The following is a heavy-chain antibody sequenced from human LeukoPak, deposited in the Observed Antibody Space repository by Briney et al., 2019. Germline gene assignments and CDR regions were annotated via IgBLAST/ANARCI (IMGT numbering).Heavy chain of an antibody. J-gene: IGHJ2*01. CDR3: ARGGSYDRYWYFDL. CDR1: GGSISSGSYY. CDR2: IYTSVST. V-gene: IGHV4-61*02. D-gene: IGHD1-26*01. Sequence: SETLSLTCTVSGGSISSGSYYWSWIRQPAGKGLEWIGRIYTSVSTNYNPSLKSRVTISVDTSKNQFSLKLSSVTAADTAVYYCARGGSYDRYWYFDLWGRGTLVTVSS.